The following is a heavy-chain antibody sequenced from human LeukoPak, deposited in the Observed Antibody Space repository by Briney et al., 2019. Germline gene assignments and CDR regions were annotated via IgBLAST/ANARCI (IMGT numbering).Heavy chain of an antibody. CDR2: INHSGST. CDR1: GGSFSGYY. Sequence: SETLSLTCAVSGGSFSGYYWSWLRQPPGKGLEWIGEINHSGSTNYNPSLTSRVTISVDTSKNQFSLKLSSVTAADTAVYYCARPPRKYYYDSSGYYYNAWGQGTLVTVSS. V-gene: IGHV4-34*01. CDR3: ARPPRKYYYDSSGYYYNA. D-gene: IGHD3-22*01. J-gene: IGHJ5*02.